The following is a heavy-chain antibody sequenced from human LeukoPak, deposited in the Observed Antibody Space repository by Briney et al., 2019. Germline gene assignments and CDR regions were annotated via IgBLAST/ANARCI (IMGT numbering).Heavy chain of an antibody. V-gene: IGHV3-33*06. CDR1: GFTFSSYG. CDR2: IWYDGSNK. Sequence: GGSLRLSCAASGFTFSSYGMHWFRQAPGKGLEWVAVIWYDGSNKYYADSVKGRFNISRDNSKNTLYLQMNSLRAEDTAVYYCAKEDYGDLYQPLDYWGQGTLVTVSS. J-gene: IGHJ4*02. D-gene: IGHD4-17*01. CDR3: AKEDYGDLYQPLDY.